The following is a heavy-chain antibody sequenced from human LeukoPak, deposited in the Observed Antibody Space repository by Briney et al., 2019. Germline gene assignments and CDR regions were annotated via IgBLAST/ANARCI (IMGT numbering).Heavy chain of an antibody. CDR2: ISSSGSII. CDR3: ARGVWYDSSGYLDY. V-gene: IGHV3-48*04. J-gene: IGHJ4*02. D-gene: IGHD3-22*01. CDR1: GFTFSDYS. Sequence: GGSLRLSCAASGFTFSDYSMNWVRQAPGKGLEWVSYISSSGSIIYYADSVKGRFTISRDNAKNSLYLQMNSLRAEDTAVYYCARGVWYDSSGYLDYWGQGTLVTVSS.